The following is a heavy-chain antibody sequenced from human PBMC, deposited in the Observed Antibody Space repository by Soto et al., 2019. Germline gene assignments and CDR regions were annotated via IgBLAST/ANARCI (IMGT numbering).Heavy chain of an antibody. V-gene: IGHV4-59*08. J-gene: IGHJ4*02. D-gene: IGHD1-26*01. CDR2: IYDSGST. CDR3: ASGSYYADY. Sequence: SETLSLTCTVSGGSISSSYWSWIRQPPGKGLEWIGYIYDSGSTYYNSSLKSRVTMSVDTSKNQFSLKLSSVTAADTAVYYCASGSYYADYWGQGTLVTVSS. CDR1: GGSISSSY.